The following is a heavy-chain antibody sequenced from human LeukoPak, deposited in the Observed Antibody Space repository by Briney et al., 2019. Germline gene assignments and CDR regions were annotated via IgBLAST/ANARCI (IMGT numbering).Heavy chain of an antibody. Sequence: PSETLSLTCAVSGVSFNGYYWSWIRQPPGKGPEWIGEIGHSGSTSYNPSLNSRVTISLDTSKNQFFLKLNFVTAADTAIYYCTRTSPGIPLDVWGRGILVTVSS. CDR2: IGHSGST. CDR1: GVSFNGYY. D-gene: IGHD1-26*01. J-gene: IGHJ4*02. V-gene: IGHV4-34*01. CDR3: TRTSPGIPLDV.